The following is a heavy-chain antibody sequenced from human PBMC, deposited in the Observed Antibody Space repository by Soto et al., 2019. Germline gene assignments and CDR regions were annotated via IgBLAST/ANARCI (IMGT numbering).Heavy chain of an antibody. CDR2: ISGSGGST. CDR1: GFTFSSYA. J-gene: IGHJ4*02. V-gene: IGHV3-23*01. Sequence: EVQLLESGGGLVQPGGSLRLSCAASGFTFSSYAMSWVRQAPGKGLEWVSAISGSGGSTYYADSVKGRFTISRDNSKNTLYLQMNSLRAEDTAVYYCAMGRYYYDSSGYYYDYWGQGTLVTVSS. D-gene: IGHD3-22*01. CDR3: AMGRYYYDSSGYYYDY.